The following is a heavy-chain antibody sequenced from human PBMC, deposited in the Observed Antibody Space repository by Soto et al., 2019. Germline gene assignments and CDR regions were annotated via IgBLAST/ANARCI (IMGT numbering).Heavy chain of an antibody. D-gene: IGHD3-22*01. CDR2: MIPNLSTA. CDR1: GGSFSSFS. V-gene: IGHV1-69*13. J-gene: IGHJ4*02. CDR3: TSFDSNGYYPQLRY. Sequence: ASVKVSCKVSGGSFSSFSINWLRQAPGQRCEWMGWMIPNLSTANFTQKLQDRVTLTADESTSTAYMALSRQTSEDTAFYYCTSFDSNGYYPQLRYWGPGTQVTVSS.